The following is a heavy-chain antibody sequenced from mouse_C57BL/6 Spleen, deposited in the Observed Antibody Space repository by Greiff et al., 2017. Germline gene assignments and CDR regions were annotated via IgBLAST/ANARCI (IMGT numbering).Heavy chain of an antibody. J-gene: IGHJ2*01. V-gene: IGHV1-80*01. D-gene: IGHD2-3*01. CDR2: IYPGDGDT. CDR1: GYAFSSYW. CDR3: ARVGDGYYYFDY. Sequence: VQLQESGAELVKPGASVTISCKASGYAFSSYWMNWVKQRPGKGLEWIGQIYPGDGDTNYTGKFKCKATLTADKSSSTAYMQLSSLTSEDSAVYFCARVGDGYYYFDYWCQGTTLTVSS.